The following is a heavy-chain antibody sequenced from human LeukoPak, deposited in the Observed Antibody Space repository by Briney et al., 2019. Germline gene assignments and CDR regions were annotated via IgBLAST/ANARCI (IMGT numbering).Heavy chain of an antibody. CDR2: ISSDGTA. J-gene: IGHJ4*02. V-gene: IGHV4-39*01. CDR1: GGSINTATFD. CDR3: ARFKGGTGFHY. Sequence: PSETLSLTCAVSGGSINTATFDWGWIRQAPGRDFEWIATISSDGTAYYNPSLMSRVTISIDTSMNQFSLDLTSVTAADTGLFYCARFKGGTGFHYWGQGILVIVSS. D-gene: IGHD1-26*01.